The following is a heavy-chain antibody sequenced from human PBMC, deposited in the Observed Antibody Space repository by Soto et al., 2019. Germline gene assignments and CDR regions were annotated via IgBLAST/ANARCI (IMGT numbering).Heavy chain of an antibody. CDR2: IYYSGST. Sequence: QVQLQESGPGLVKPSETLSLTCTVSGGSISSYYWSWIRQPPGKGLEWIGYIYYSGSTNYNPSLKCRVTISVDTSKNQFSLKLSSVTAADTAVYYCARDGVYSLTQPMAFDIWGQGTMVTVSS. J-gene: IGHJ3*02. V-gene: IGHV4-59*01. CDR3: ARDGVYSLTQPMAFDI. D-gene: IGHD3-9*01. CDR1: GGSISSYY.